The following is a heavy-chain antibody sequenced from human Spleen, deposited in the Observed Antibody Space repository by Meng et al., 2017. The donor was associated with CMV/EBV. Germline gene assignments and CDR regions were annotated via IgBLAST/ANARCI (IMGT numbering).Heavy chain of an antibody. CDR2: IYHSGSN. J-gene: IGHJ4*02. V-gene: IGHV4-4*02. D-gene: IGHD3-22*01. Sequence: SGSCSSSSNLWTWVRQVPGKGLVWSGEIYHSGSNNYNPALKSRVTISVDKFKKQFSLKLSSVTAADTAVYYCARGCYDSSGYYLDYWGQGTLVTVSS. CDR3: ARGCYDSSGYYLDY. CDR1: GSCSSSSNL.